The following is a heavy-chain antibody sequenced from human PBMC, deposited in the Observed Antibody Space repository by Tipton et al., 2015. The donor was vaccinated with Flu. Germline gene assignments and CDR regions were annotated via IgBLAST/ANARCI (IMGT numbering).Heavy chain of an antibody. CDR3: ARLSYYDVDLKNFYFED. CDR1: SGSIRSTNYF. Sequence: LRLSCTVSSGSIRSTNYFCAWIRQPPGKRLELIGSIYPSGATYYNPPLKSRVTISVDTSKSQFSLMLRSVTAADTAVYYCARLSYYDVDLKNFYFEDWGQGTLVTVSS. V-gene: IGHV4-39*01. J-gene: IGHJ4*02. CDR2: IYPSGAT. D-gene: IGHD3-10*02.